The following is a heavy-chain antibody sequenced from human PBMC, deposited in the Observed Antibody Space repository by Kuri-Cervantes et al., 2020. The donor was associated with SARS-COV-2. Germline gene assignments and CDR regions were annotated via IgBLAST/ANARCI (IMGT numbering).Heavy chain of an antibody. CDR1: GYTFTSYD. V-gene: IGHV1-8*01. D-gene: IGHD3-3*01. CDR3: ACGFLEWLSRRYYYGMDV. Sequence: ASVKVSCKASGYTFTSYDINWVRQATGQGLEWMGWMNPNSGNTGYAQKFQGRVTITADESTSTAYMELSSLRSEDTAVYYCACGFLEWLSRRYYYGMDVWGQGTTVTVSS. CDR2: MNPNSGNT. J-gene: IGHJ6*02.